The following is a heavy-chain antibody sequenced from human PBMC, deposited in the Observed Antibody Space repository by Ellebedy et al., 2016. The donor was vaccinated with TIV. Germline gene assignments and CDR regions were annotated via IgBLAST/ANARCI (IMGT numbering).Heavy chain of an antibody. CDR1: GYTFTIYG. CDR2: ISAYNGNT. V-gene: IGHV1-18*04. CDR3: ATSKLYLDTSGYFDY. Sequence: AASVKVSCKASGYTFTIYGINWVRQAPGQGLERMGWISAYNGNTNYAQKLQGRVTMTTDTSTSTAYMELRSLRSDDTAVYSCATSKLYLDTSGYFDYWGQGTLVTVSS. J-gene: IGHJ4*02. D-gene: IGHD3-22*01.